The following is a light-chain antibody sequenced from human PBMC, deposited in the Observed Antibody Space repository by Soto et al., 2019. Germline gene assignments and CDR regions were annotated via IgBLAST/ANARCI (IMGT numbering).Light chain of an antibody. CDR2: AAS. V-gene: IGKV1-39*01. CDR1: QSISSY. CDR3: QQSYSTPHT. Sequence: DIQMTQSPSSLSASAGDRVTITCRASQSISSYLNWYQQKPGKAPKLLIYAASSLQSGVPSRFSGSGSGTDFTLTISSLQPEDFATYYCQQSYSTPHTFGQGTK. J-gene: IGKJ2*01.